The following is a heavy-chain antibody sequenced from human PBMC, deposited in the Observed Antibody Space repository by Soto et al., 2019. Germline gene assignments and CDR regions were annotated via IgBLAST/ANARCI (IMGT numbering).Heavy chain of an antibody. CDR3: AKDPFTAVARSDY. V-gene: IGHV3-23*01. CDR2: ISGSGGST. J-gene: IGHJ4*02. CDR1: GFTFSSYA. D-gene: IGHD6-19*01. Sequence: EVQLLESGGGLVQPGGCLRLSCAASGFTFSSYAMSWVRQAPGKGLEWVSAISGSGGSTYYADSVKGRFTISTDNSKNTLYLQMNSLRAEDTAVYYCAKDPFTAVARSDYCGQGTLVTVSS.